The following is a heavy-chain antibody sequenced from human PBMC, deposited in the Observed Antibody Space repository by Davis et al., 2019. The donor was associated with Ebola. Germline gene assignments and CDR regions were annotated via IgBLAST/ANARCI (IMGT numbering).Heavy chain of an antibody. D-gene: IGHD3-22*01. CDR3: ARDGYDRSGYRAYYFDS. J-gene: IGHJ4*02. CDR2: TYYRSRWYT. Sequence: HSQTLSLTCVISGDSVSSSSVSWNWIRLSPSRGLEWLGRTYYRSRWYTDYAVSVRGRISINADTSKNQFSLQMTYLTPEDTAVYFCARDGYDRSGYRAYYFDSWGQGTLVTVSP. CDR1: GDSVSSSSVS. V-gene: IGHV6-1*01.